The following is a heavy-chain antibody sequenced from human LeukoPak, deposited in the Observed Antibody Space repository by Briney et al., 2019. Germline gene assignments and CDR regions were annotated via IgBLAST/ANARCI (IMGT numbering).Heavy chain of an antibody. D-gene: IGHD6-13*01. J-gene: IGHJ6*02. Sequence: GGSLRLSCAASGFTFTTYSMNWVHQAPGKGLEWVSSISSSSSYIYYADSVKGRFTISRDNAKNSLYLQMNSLRAEDTAMYYCARAAAAAGTNYYYYGMDVWGQGTTVTVSS. V-gene: IGHV3-21*01. CDR3: ARAAAAAGTNYYYYGMDV. CDR2: ISSSSSYI. CDR1: GFTFTTYS.